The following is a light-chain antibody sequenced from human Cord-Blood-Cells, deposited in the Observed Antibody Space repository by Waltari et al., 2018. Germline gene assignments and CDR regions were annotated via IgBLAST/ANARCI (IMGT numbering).Light chain of an antibody. J-gene: IGKJ4*02. CDR1: QSISSY. CDR3: QQSYSTPLT. CDR2: AAS. Sequence: DIQMTQSPSSLSASVGDRVTITSRASQSISSYLNWYQQKPGKAPKLLIYAASSLQSGVPSRFSGSGSGTDFTHTISSLQREDFATYYCQQSYSTPLTFGGGTKVDIK. V-gene: IGKV1-39*01.